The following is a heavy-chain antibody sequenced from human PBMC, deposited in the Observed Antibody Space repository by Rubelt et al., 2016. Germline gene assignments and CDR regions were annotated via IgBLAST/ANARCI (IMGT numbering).Heavy chain of an antibody. D-gene: IGHD4-17*01. CDR1: GYTFTSYG. V-gene: IGHV1-18*01. CDR2: ISAYNGNT. Sequence: QVQLVQSGAEVKKPGASVKVSCKASGYTFTSYGISWVRQAPGQGLEWMGGISAYNGNTNYAQKLRGKGTMTTDTSTSTAYMELRSRRSDDTAVYYCARDPYGDRHHDYWGQGTLVTVSS. CDR3: ARDPYGDRHHDY. J-gene: IGHJ4*02.